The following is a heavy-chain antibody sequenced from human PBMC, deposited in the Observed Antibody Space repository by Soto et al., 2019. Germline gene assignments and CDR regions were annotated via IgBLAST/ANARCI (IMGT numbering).Heavy chain of an antibody. CDR1: GFPFSDYC. CDR2: ISDTGGDT. J-gene: IGHJ4*02. CDR3: ARAVGESYPGSRVFDY. V-gene: IGHV3-23*01. Sequence: GSLRLSCAASGFPFSDYCVRWVREASGKGLEWVSLISDTGGDTVHADSVKGRFTISRDNSKNTLFLQMNSLRAEDAAIYYCARAVGESYPGSRVFDYWGQGTRVTVSS. D-gene: IGHD3-10*01.